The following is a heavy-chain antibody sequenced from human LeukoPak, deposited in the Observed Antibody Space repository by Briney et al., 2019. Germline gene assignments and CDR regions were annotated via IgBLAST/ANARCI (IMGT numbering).Heavy chain of an antibody. Sequence: SETLSLTCTVSGGSISSYYWSWIRQPAGKGLEWIGRIYTSGSTTYNPSLKSRVTMSVDTSKNQFSLKLSSVTAADTAVYYCARSGSAGNYYYYGMDVWGQGTTVTVSS. J-gene: IGHJ6*02. V-gene: IGHV4-4*07. CDR2: IYTSGST. D-gene: IGHD6-19*01. CDR3: ARSGSAGNYYYYGMDV. CDR1: GGSISSYY.